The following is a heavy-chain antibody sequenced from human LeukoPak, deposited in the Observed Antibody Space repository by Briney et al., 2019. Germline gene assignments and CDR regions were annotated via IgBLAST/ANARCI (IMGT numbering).Heavy chain of an antibody. CDR1: GGSISSYY. V-gene: IGHV4-59*01. J-gene: IGHJ1*01. D-gene: IGHD4-17*01. Sequence: SETLSLTCTVSGGSISSYYWSWIRQPPGKGLEWIGYIYYSGSTNYNPSLKSRVTISVDTSKNQFSLKLSSVTAADTAVYYCARVGDYGDYVYFQHWGQGTLVTVSS. CDR3: ARVGDYGDYVYFQH. CDR2: IYYSGST.